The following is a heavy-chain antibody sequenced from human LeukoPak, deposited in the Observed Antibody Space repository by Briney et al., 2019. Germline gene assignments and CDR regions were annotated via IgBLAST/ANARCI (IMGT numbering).Heavy chain of an antibody. D-gene: IGHD3-3*01. V-gene: IGHV1-18*01. CDR1: GYNFIIYS. Sequence: ASVKVSCKASGYNFIIYSINWVRQASGQGLEWMGWISPYNGNTIYAQKLQGRVTMTTDTSTSTAYMELRSLRSDDTAVYYCVRRFGYDFWSGHPMGDYWGQGTLVTVSS. CDR2: ISPYNGNT. J-gene: IGHJ4*02. CDR3: VRRFGYDFWSGHPMGDY.